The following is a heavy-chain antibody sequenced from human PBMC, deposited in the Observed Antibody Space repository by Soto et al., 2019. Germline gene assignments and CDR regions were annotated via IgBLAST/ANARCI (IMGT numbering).Heavy chain of an antibody. Sequence: GLSXRLSCSTSGVTFDDYAMHWVRQAPGKGLEWVSGIGWNGGKIAYADSVKGRFTISRDNAKNSLYLQMNSLTTEDTALYYCEKKNVGERWIVTTEHYFDSWGQGTLVTV. CDR1: GVTFDDYA. J-gene: IGHJ4*02. V-gene: IGHV3-9*01. D-gene: IGHD3-10*01. CDR2: IGWNGGKI. CDR3: EKKNVGERWIVTTEHYFDS.